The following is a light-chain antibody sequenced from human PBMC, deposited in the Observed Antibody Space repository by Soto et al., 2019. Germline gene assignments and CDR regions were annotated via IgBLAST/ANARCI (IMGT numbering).Light chain of an antibody. V-gene: IGLV2-14*01. CDR3: ASYTTSSTYV. CDR2: DVS. CDR1: SSDVGGYSY. J-gene: IGLJ1*01. Sequence: QSALTQPASMSGSPGQSIAISCTGTSSDVGGYSYVSWYQQQPGKAPKLVILDVSNRPSGVSDRFSGSKSGNTASLTISGLQTEDEADYYCASYTTSSTYVFGTGTKVTVL.